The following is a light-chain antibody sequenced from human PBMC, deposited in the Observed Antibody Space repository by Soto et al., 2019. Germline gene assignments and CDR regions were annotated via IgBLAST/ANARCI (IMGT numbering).Light chain of an antibody. V-gene: IGLV3-21*02. CDR2: EDS. J-gene: IGLJ2*01. CDR1: SIGSKY. CDR3: QVWDSNSDQDVV. Sequence: SYELTQPPSVSVAPGQTARISCGGNSIGSKYVHWYQQRPGQAPVLLVYEDSARPSGIPERLSASNSGNTATLTISRVEAGDEAEYYWQVWDSNSDQDVVFGGGTKLTVL.